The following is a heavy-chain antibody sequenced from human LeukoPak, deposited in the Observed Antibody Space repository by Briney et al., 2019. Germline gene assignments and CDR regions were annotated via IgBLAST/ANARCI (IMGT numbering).Heavy chain of an antibody. CDR2: IIPILGIA. CDR3: ARARYYDILTGYYNFDC. CDR1: GGTFSSYA. J-gene: IGHJ4*02. D-gene: IGHD3-9*01. V-gene: IGHV1-69*04. Sequence: SVKVSCKASGGTFSSYAISWVRQAPGQGLEWMGRIIPILGIANYAQKFQGRVTITADKSTSTAYMELSSLRSEDTAVYYCARARYYDILTGYYNFDCWLRGALVSVCS.